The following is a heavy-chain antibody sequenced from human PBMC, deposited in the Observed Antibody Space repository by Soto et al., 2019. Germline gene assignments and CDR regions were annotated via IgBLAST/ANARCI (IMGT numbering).Heavy chain of an antibody. J-gene: IGHJ3*02. D-gene: IGHD2-8*01. CDR3: ARGGHASEPDDAFDI. CDR1: GFTFSSYA. CDR2: ISYDGSNK. V-gene: IGHV3-30-3*01. Sequence: QVQLVESGGGVVQPGRSLRLSCAASGFTFSSYAMHWVRQAPGKGLEWVAVISYDGSNKYYADSVKGRFTISRDNSKNTLYLQMNSLRVEDTAVYYCARGGHASEPDDAFDIWGQVKIVTLSS.